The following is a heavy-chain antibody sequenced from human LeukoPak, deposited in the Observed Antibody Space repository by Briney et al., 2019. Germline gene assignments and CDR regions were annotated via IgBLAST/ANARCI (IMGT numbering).Heavy chain of an antibody. V-gene: IGHV3-74*01. CDR1: RFTFSTSW. D-gene: IGHD6-19*01. CDR3: GRSSAWYAFDY. Sequence: GGSLRLSRAASRFTFSTSWMHWVRQAQGKGLVWVSRINSDGTTIDDGDSVKGRFTISTDNSKNTLYLQMNSLRAEDTAVYYCGRSSAWYAFDYWGQGTLVTVSS. J-gene: IGHJ4*02. CDR2: INSDGTTI.